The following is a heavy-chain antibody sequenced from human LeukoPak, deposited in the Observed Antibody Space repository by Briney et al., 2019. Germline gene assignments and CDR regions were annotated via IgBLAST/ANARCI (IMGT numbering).Heavy chain of an antibody. CDR1: GGSINSYH. CDR2: IYSSGST. Sequence: PSETLSLTCTVSGGSINSYHWSWIRQPAGKGLEWIGRIYSSGSTNYNPSLKSRVSMSVDTSKNQFSLKLTSVTAADKAVSYCARGGKATVVTMWGQGILVTVSS. J-gene: IGHJ4*02. CDR3: ARGGKATVVTM. D-gene: IGHD4-23*01. V-gene: IGHV4-4*07.